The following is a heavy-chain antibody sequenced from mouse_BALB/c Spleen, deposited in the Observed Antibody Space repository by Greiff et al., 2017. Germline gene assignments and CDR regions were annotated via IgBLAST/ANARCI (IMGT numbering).Heavy chain of an antibody. Sequence: EVQVVASGAGLVQPGGSRQLSCAASGFTFSSFGIHWVRQAPEKGLEWVAYISSGSSTIYYADTVKGRFTISRDNPKNTLFLQMTRLRSEDTAMYYCARGGPYYGNYDFDDWGEG. D-gene: IGHD2-10*01. J-gene: IGHJ2*01. CDR1: GFTFSSFG. V-gene: IGHV5-17*02. CDR2: ISSGSSTI. CDR3: ARGGPYYGNYDFDD.